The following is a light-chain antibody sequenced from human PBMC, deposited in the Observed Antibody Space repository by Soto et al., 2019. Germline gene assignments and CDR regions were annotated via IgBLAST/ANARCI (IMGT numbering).Light chain of an antibody. CDR3: QQYGYSPIT. Sequence: EIVMTQSPATLSVSPGERATLSCRASQSVSISLAWYQKRTGQPPRLLIYDASSRATGIPDRFSGSGSGTDFTLTIDGLEPEDFVVYYCQQYGYSPITFGQGTRLGIK. CDR2: DAS. CDR1: QSVSIS. V-gene: IGKV3-20*01. J-gene: IGKJ5*01.